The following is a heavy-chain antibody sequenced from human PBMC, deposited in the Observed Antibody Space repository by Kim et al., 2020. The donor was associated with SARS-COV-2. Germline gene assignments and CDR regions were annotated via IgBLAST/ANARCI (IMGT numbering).Heavy chain of an antibody. CDR1: GFSFSDYY. V-gene: IGHV3-11*01. CDR3: VREPNN. CDR2: INSDGSSI. J-gene: IGHJ4*02. Sequence: GGSLRLSCAASGFSFSDYYMNWIRQAPGQGLEWVAYINSDGSSIKYADSVNGRFTISTDNAKKSLSMQMNSLTPEDTAVYYGVREPNNWGKGTLVTVSS.